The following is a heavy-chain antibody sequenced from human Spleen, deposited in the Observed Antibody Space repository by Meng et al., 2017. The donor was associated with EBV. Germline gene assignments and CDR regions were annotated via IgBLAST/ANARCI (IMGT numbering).Heavy chain of an antibody. J-gene: IGHJ5*02. V-gene: IGHV4-34*01. Sequence: QVPPRQLGAGLLKPAVALSLSCAVYDTSFSGYFWSWIRQTPGKRLEWIGEINHSGSTSYNPSLKSRVAISVDTSKNQFSLKLRSVTAADTAVYYCAKGRTVARSPWFDPWGQGALVTVSS. CDR1: DTSFSGYF. CDR2: INHSGST. D-gene: IGHD6-6*01. CDR3: AKGRTVARSPWFDP.